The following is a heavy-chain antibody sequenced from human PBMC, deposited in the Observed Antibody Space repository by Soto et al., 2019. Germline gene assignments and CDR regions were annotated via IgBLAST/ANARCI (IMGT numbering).Heavy chain of an antibody. D-gene: IGHD4-4*01. CDR3: TTAPHYSNYDY. CDR2: IKSKTDGGTT. Sequence: PVGSLRLSCAASGFTFSSYAMSWVRQAPGKGLEWVGRIKSKTDGGTTDYAAPVKGRFTISRDDSKNTLYLQMNSLKTEDTAVYYCTTAPHYSNYDYWGQGTLVTVSS. V-gene: IGHV3-15*01. CDR1: GFTFSSYA. J-gene: IGHJ4*02.